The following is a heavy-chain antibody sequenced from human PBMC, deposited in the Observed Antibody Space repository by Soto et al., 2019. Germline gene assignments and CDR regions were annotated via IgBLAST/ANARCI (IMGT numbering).Heavy chain of an antibody. CDR1: GFTFSHYA. D-gene: IGHD2-21*02. Sequence: EVQLLESGGGLGQPGGSLRLSCAASGFTFSHYAMTWVRQAPGKGLEWVSSISGGGDTTYYADSVKGRFTISRDNSKNTLYLQMTSLGVEDTAVYYCAKENLVVVTSGDFDYWGQGTLVTVSS. V-gene: IGHV3-23*01. CDR3: AKENLVVVTSGDFDY. J-gene: IGHJ4*02. CDR2: ISGGGDTT.